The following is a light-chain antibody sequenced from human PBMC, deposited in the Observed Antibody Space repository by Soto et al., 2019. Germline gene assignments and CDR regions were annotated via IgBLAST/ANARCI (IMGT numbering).Light chain of an antibody. V-gene: IGKV1-5*03. Sequence: DIQMSHSPSAVSGSVGDRVTITCRASQTISSWLAWYQQKPGKAPKVLIYKASNLQSGVSSRFSGSGSGTEFTLTISSLQPDDFATYYCQDYNIWTFGQGTNVDIK. CDR1: QTISSW. CDR2: KAS. CDR3: QDYNIWT. J-gene: IGKJ1*01.